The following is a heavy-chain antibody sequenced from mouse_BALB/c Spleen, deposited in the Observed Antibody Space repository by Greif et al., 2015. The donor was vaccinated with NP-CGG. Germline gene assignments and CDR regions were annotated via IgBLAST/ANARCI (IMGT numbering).Heavy chain of an antibody. Sequence: QVQLQQSGSVLGRPGASVKLSCKASGYTFTNSWMHWARQRPGQGLEWIGEIHPNSGNVNYNEKFKGKATLTVDTSSSTAYVDLSSLTSEDSSVFYCAKSGDYDNSFDYWGQGTTLTVSS. CDR2: IHPNSGNV. D-gene: IGHD2-4*01. CDR1: GYTFTNSW. CDR3: AKSGDYDNSFDY. J-gene: IGHJ2*01. V-gene: IGHV1S130*01.